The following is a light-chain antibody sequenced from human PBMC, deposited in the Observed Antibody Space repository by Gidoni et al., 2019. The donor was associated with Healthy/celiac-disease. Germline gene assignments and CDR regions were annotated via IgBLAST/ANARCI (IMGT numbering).Light chain of an antibody. V-gene: IGKV4-1*01. Sequence: DIVMTQSPDSLALSLGERATISCKSSRSILYSSNNKNYLAWYQQKPGQPPKLLISWASTRESGVPDRFSGSGSGTDFTLTISSLQAEDVAVYYCQQYYSTPRTFGQGTKMEIK. CDR1: RSILYSSNNKNY. CDR3: QQYYSTPRT. CDR2: WAS. J-gene: IGKJ1*01.